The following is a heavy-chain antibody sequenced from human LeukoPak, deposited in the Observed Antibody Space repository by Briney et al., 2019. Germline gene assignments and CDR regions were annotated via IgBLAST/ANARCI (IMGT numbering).Heavy chain of an antibody. CDR2: IYYSGST. J-gene: IGHJ4*02. V-gene: IGHV4-61*01. D-gene: IGHD5-18*01. CDR1: GGSVSSGSYY. CDR3: ARGVDTAMVTGVGYFGY. Sequence: SETLSLTCTVSGGSVSSGSYYWSWIRQPPGKGLEWIGYIYYSGSTNYNPSLKSRVTISVDTSKNQFSLKLSSVTAADTAVYYCARGVDTAMVTGVGYFGYWGQGTLVTVSS.